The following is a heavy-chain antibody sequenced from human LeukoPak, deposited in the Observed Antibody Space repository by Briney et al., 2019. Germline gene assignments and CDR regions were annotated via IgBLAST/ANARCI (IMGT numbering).Heavy chain of an antibody. CDR1: GYTLTELS. CDR2: FDPEEGET. J-gene: IGHJ6*02. D-gene: IGHD6-13*01. Sequence: TSVKVSCKVSGYTLTELSMHWVRQAPGKGLEWMGGFDPEEGETIYAQKFQGRVTMTEDTSTDTAYMELSSLRSEDTAVYYCAREYSSSWYLPGYYYGMDVWGQGTTVTVSS. CDR3: AREYSSSWYLPGYYYGMDV. V-gene: IGHV1-24*01.